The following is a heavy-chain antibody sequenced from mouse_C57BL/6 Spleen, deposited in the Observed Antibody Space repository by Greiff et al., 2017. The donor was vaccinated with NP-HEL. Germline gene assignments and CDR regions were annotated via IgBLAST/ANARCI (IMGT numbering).Heavy chain of an antibody. Sequence: DVQLQESGGGLVKPGGSLKLSCAASGFTFSSYAMSWVRQTPEKRLEWVATISDGGSYTYYPDNVKGRFTISRDNAKNNLYLQMSHLKSEDTAMYYCARDDDYDPLWYFDVWGTGTTVTVSS. CDR2: ISDGGSYT. CDR3: ARDDDYDPLWYFDV. V-gene: IGHV5-4*01. J-gene: IGHJ1*03. CDR1: GFTFSSYA. D-gene: IGHD2-4*01.